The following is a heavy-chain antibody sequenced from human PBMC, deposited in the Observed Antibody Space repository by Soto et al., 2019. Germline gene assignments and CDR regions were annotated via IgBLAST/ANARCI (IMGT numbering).Heavy chain of an antibody. CDR2: IDNHGDGT. J-gene: IGHJ3*02. V-gene: IGHV3-74*01. CDR1: GFTFTNDW. Sequence: EVQVVESGGGLVQPGGSLRLSCAASGFTFTNDWMHWFRQVTGEELVWVSRIDNHGDGTSYADFVKGPFTISRDNAKNTLYMQMHSLRVKDTAIYYCVKVFEKWGQGTMVTVSS. CDR3: VKVFEK.